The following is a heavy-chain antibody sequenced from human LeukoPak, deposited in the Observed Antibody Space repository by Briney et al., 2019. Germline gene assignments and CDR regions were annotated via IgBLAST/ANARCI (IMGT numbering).Heavy chain of an antibody. CDR3: ARQNSNYDSSGPYWD. J-gene: IGHJ4*02. D-gene: IGHD3-22*01. V-gene: IGHV4-39*01. CDR1: GGSISSSSYY. CDR2: INHSGST. Sequence: PSETLSLTCTVSGGSISSSSYYWGWIRQPPGKGLEWIGEINHSGSTNYNPSLKSRVTISVDTSKNQFSLKLSSVTAADTAVYYCARQNSNYDSSGPYWDWGQGTLVTVSS.